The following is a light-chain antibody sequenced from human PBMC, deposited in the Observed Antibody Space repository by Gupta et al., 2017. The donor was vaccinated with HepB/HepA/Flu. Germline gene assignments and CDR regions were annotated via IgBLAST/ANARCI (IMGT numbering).Light chain of an antibody. CDR1: QTIGANY. CDR3: QQEDKSPIT. J-gene: IGKJ4*01. CDR2: TAS. V-gene: IGKV3-20*01. Sequence: EIVLTQSPATLSLSPGEGATLSCRASQTIGANYLAWYQQKRGQAPRLLISTASYRAAGIPDRFSGSDSGTDFTLTISRLEPEDFAMYFCQQEDKSPITFGGGTKVEIK.